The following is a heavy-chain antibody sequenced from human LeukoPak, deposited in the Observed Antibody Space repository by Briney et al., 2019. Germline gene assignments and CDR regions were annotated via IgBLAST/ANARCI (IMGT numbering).Heavy chain of an antibody. CDR3: ARDGYDFWSDYPTTLDY. J-gene: IGHJ4*02. V-gene: IGHV3-48*01. D-gene: IGHD3-3*01. CDR1: GFKFSTYN. CDR2: ISTSTRTI. Sequence: VGSLRLSCAVSGFKFSTYNMNRVRQATGKELEWVSYISTSTRTIYYADSVKGRFTNSRDNAKNSLYLQMNSLRAEDTAVYYCARDGYDFWSDYPTTLDYWGQGTLVTVSS.